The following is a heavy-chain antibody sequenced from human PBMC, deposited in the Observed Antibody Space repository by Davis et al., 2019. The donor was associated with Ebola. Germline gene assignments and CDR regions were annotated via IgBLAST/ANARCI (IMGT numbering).Heavy chain of an antibody. Sequence: GESLKISCVASGFTFSTYWMTWVRQAPGMGLEWVANIKEDGSEKRYVGSVKGRFTISRDNAKNSLYLQMSSLRAEDTAIYYCARVKCGRASCVNGDSFDPWGQGTLVTVSS. CDR2: IKEDGSEK. V-gene: IGHV3-7*01. D-gene: IGHD2-2*01. CDR1: GFTFSTYW. CDR3: ARVKCGRASCVNGDSFDP. J-gene: IGHJ5*02.